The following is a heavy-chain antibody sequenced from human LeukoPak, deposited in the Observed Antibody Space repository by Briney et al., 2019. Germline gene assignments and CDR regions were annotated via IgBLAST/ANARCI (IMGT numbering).Heavy chain of an antibody. CDR2: VNRDGSET. V-gene: IGHV3-7*03. CDR1: GFALSSHW. J-gene: IGHJ6*02. Sequence: GGSLRLSCAASGFALSSHWMTWVRQAPGRGPEWVANVNRDGSETYYLDSVKGRFTISKDNAKNSLYLQMNSLRAEDTALYHCARNNGMDVWGQGTTVIVSS. CDR3: ARNNGMDV.